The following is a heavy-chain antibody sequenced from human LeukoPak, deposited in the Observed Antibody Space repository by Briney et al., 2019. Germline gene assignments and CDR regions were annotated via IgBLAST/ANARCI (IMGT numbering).Heavy chain of an antibody. CDR2: VNRDGSET. V-gene: IGHV3-7*03. CDR1: GFALSSHW. J-gene: IGHJ6*02. Sequence: GGSLRLSCAASGFALSSHWMTWVRQAPGRGPEWVANVNRDGSETYYLDSVKGRFTISKDNAKNSLYLQMNSLRAEDTALYHCARNNGMDVWGQGTTVIVSS. CDR3: ARNNGMDV.